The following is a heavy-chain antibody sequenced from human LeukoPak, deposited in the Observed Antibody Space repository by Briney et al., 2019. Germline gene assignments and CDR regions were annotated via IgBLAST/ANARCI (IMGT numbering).Heavy chain of an antibody. D-gene: IGHD6-13*01. V-gene: IGHV3-21*01. Sequence: GGSLRLFCAASVLTFSSYSMKWVRRAPGEGLEWVSSISSSSSCIYYADSVKGRFTISRDNAKTSLYLQMNSRRAEDTAGYYCASKVAAAGGDYWGQGTLVTVSS. CDR3: ASKVAAAGGDY. CDR1: VLTFSSYS. CDR2: ISSSSSCI. J-gene: IGHJ4*02.